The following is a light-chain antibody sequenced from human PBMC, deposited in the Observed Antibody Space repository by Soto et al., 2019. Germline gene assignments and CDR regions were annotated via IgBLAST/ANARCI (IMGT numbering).Light chain of an antibody. J-gene: IGKJ1*01. Sequence: IQMTQSPSTLSASVGDRVTITCRASQSISSWLAWYQQKPGKAPKLLIYDASSLESGVPSRFSGSASGTEFTLTISSLQPDDFATYYCQQYNTYSQWTFGQGTKVEIK. CDR2: DAS. CDR3: QQYNTYSQWT. CDR1: QSISSW. V-gene: IGKV1-5*01.